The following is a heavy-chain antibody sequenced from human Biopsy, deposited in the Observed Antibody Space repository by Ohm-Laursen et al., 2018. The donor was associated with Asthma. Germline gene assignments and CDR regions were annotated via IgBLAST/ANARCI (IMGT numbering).Heavy chain of an antibody. CDR3: ARVPELDV. CDR1: PGSFSGFF. V-gene: IGHV4-34*01. J-gene: IGHJ6*02. Sequence: GTLSLTCYVYPGSFSGFFWTWIRQSPGKGLEWIGETNERGVTNNNPSLKSRVIISIDTYWNRVSLKLTSVTAADMAVYYCARVPELDVWGQGTTVTVSS. CDR2: TNERGVT.